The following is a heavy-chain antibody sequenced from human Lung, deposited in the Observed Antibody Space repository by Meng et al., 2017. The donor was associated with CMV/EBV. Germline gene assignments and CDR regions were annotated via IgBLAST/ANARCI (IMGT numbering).Heavy chain of an antibody. Sequence: SCAASGFTFSSYGMHWVRQAPGKVLEWVAVIWYDGSNKYYADSVKGRFTISRDNSKNTLYLQMNSLRAEDTAVYYCAKGMVSSGYYYAIAYYYGMDVWXQGTTVTVSS. CDR2: IWYDGSNK. D-gene: IGHD3-22*01. CDR1: GFTFSSYG. V-gene: IGHV3-33*06. CDR3: AKGMVSSGYYYAIAYYYGMDV. J-gene: IGHJ6*02.